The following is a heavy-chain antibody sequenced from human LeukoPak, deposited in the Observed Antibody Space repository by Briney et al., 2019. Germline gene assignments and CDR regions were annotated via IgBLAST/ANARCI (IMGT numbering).Heavy chain of an antibody. CDR1: GFSFHTYG. D-gene: IGHD2-2*01. Sequence: ASVKVSCKTSGFSFHTYGITWVRQAPGQGLEWMGWISTYNGDTNYAQKFHGRVSMTTDTSTNTAYLELRGLRSNDTAVYFCASPAKGAYYFYYMDVWGKGTTATVSS. CDR3: ASPAKGAYYFYYMDV. V-gene: IGHV1-18*01. J-gene: IGHJ6*03. CDR2: ISTYNGDT.